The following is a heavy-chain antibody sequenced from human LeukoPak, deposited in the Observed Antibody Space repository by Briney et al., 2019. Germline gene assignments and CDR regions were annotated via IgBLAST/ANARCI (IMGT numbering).Heavy chain of an antibody. V-gene: IGHV4-59*08. CDR1: GGSISSYY. D-gene: IGHD5-18*01. CDR3: ARRAPYSYEWSTLDY. Sequence: PSETPSLTCTVSGGSISSYYWSWIRQPPGKGLEWIGYIYYSGSTNYNPSLKSRVTISVDTPKNQFSLKLSSVTAADTAVYYCARRAPYSYEWSTLDYWGQGTLVTVSS. J-gene: IGHJ4*02. CDR2: IYYSGST.